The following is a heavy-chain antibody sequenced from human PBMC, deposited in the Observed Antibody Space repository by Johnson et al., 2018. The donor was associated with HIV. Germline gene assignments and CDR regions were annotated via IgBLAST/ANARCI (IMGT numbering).Heavy chain of an antibody. D-gene: IGHD2-15*01. J-gene: IGHJ3*02. CDR2: ISGSGGST. CDR1: GFTFSSYA. Sequence: VQLVESGGGVVQPGGSLRLSCAASGFTFSSYAMSWVRQAPGKGLEWVSAISGSGGSTYYADSVQGRFPISRDNAKNSLYLQMNSLRAEDTAVYYCAREGIYCTGGRCYVAAFDIWGQGTKVTVSS. CDR3: AREGIYCTGGRCYVAAFDI. V-gene: IGHV3-23*04.